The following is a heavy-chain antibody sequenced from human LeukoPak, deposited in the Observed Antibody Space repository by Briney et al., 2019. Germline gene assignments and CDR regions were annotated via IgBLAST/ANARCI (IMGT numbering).Heavy chain of an antibody. J-gene: IGHJ4*02. V-gene: IGHV3-7*03. D-gene: IGHD3-10*01. CDR3: ARELSRTGAFDY. Sequence: GGSLRLSCEASEFTFSSYWMHWVRQPPGKGLEWVANINEAGVEKYHVDSVEGRFTIFRDNAKNSLYLQMNNLRAEDTAVYYCARELSRTGAFDYWGQGTLVTVSS. CDR1: EFTFSSYW. CDR2: INEAGVEK.